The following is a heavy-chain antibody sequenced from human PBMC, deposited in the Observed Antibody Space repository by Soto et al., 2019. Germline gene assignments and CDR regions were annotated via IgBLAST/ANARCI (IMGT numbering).Heavy chain of an antibody. Sequence: VSSKASGCRVTSYVMDGVGQATGQGLEWMGWMNPNSGNTGYAQKFQGRVTMTRNTSISTAYMELSSLRSEDTAVYYCARRLRRVGWFDPWGQGTLVTVSS. CDR1: GCRVTSYV. CDR2: MNPNSGNT. J-gene: IGHJ5*02. D-gene: IGHD4-17*01. V-gene: IGHV1-8*01. CDR3: ARRLRRVGWFDP.